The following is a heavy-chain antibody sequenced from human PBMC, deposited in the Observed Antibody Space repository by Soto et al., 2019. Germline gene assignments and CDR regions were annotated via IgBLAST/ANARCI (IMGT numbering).Heavy chain of an antibody. J-gene: IGHJ6*02. D-gene: IGHD2-2*01. V-gene: IGHV1-69*01. Sequence: QVQLVQSGAEVKKPGSSVKVSCKASGGTFSSYAISWVRQAPGQGLEWMGGIIPIFGTANYAQKFQGRVTITADESTSTAYMELSSLRSEDTAVYYCARDTHDIVVVPAALLYYGMDVWGQGTTVTVSS. CDR2: IIPIFGTA. CDR1: GGTFSSYA. CDR3: ARDTHDIVVVPAALLYYGMDV.